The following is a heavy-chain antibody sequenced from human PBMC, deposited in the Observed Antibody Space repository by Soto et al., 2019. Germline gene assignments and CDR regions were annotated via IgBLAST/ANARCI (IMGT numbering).Heavy chain of an antibody. Sequence: GGSLRLSCAASGFTFSIYNMNWVRQAPGKGLEWVSYISAGSNSIYYADSVKGRFTISRDNARDSLYLQMNSLSADDTAVYYCARANYGSGSYSHVSDIWGQGTMVTVSS. V-gene: IGHV3-48*01. CDR3: ARANYGSGSYSHVSDI. D-gene: IGHD3-10*01. CDR2: ISAGSNSI. CDR1: GFTFSIYN. J-gene: IGHJ3*02.